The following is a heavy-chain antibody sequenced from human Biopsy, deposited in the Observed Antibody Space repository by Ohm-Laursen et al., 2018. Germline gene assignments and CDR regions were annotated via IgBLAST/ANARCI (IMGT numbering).Heavy chain of an antibody. V-gene: IGHV1-2*02. J-gene: IGHJ4*02. CDR2: ISPKSGDT. D-gene: IGHD6-19*01. Sequence: GASVKVSCKASGFSFTGYYIHWVRQAPGQGLEWMGWISPKSGDTNYAHKFQGNITMTRDTSMSTAYMDMSRLRCDDTAVYYCALQSVAQMKNFNYWGQGTLVTVSS. CDR3: ALQSVAQMKNFNY. CDR1: GFSFTGYY.